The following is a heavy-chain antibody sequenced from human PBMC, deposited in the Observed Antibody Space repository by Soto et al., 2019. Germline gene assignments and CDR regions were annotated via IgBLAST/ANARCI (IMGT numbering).Heavy chain of an antibody. D-gene: IGHD3-9*01. CDR3: ARDDILAGDFDY. CDR1: GFTFSSYW. V-gene: IGHV3-74*01. CDR2: INRDGSST. J-gene: IGHJ4*02. Sequence: EVQLVESGGGLVQPGGSLRLSCAASGFTFSSYWMHWVRQAPGKGLVWVSRINRDGSSTSYADSVKGRFTISRDNAKNTLYLQMNSLRAEDTAVYYCARDDILAGDFDYWGQGTLVTVSS.